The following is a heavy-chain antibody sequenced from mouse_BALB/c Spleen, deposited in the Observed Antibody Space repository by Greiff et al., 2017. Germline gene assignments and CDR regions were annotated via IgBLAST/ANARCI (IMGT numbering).Heavy chain of an antibody. CDR3: ARGDYYGSSYVYYAMDY. CDR2: INPNNGGT. CDR1: GYTFTEYT. D-gene: IGHD1-1*01. V-gene: IGHV1-18*01. J-gene: IGHJ4*01. Sequence: VQLQQSGPELVKPGASVKISCTTSGYTFTEYTMHWVKQSHGKSLEWIGGINPNNGGTSYNQKFKGKATLTVDKSSSTAYMELRSLTSEDSAVYYCARGDYYGSSYVYYAMDYWGQGTSVTVSA.